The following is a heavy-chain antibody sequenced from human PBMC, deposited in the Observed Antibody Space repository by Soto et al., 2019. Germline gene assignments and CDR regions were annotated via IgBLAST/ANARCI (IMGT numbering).Heavy chain of an antibody. V-gene: IGHV4-4*02. CDR3: ARKYFYGGYFDY. CDR1: GDSISSSNW. D-gene: IGHD3-3*01. J-gene: IGHJ4*02. CDR2: IYHSGST. Sequence: QVQLQESGPGLVKPSGTLSLTCAVSGDSISSSNWWSCVRQPPGKGLEWIGEIYHSGSTNYNPSLTSRVNPSVDKSKNLFSQKLSSGHAADTAVYFCARKYFYGGYFDYWGQGTLVTV.